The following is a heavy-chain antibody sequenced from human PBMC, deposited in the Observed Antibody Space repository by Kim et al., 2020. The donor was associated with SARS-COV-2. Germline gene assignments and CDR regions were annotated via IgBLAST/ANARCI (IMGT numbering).Heavy chain of an antibody. CDR2: ISGSGGST. CDR3: AKVMVRGVIKGWFDP. CDR1: GFTFSSYA. Sequence: GGSLRLSCAASGFTFSSYAMSWVRQAPGKGLEWVSAISGSGGSTYYADSVKGRFTISRDNSKNTLYLQMNSLRAEDTAVYYCAKVMVRGVIKGWFDPWGQGTLVTVSS. J-gene: IGHJ5*02. D-gene: IGHD3-10*01. V-gene: IGHV3-23*01.